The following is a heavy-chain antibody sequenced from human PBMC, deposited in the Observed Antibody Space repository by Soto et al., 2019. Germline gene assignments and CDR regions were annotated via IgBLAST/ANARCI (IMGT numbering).Heavy chain of an antibody. J-gene: IGHJ3*02. V-gene: IGHV3-23*01. D-gene: IGHD6-19*01. CDR2: IRDSGHST. Sequence: EVQLLESGGGLVQPGGSLRLSCAASGFTFSTYSMTWVRQAPGKGLEWVSTIRDSGHSTHYADSVRGWFAISRDNSKNTLFLQMNSLRAEDTAVYYCARVKAQILSSGWYGGDDIWGQGTMVTVSS. CDR3: ARVKAQILSSGWYGGDDI. CDR1: GFTFSTYS.